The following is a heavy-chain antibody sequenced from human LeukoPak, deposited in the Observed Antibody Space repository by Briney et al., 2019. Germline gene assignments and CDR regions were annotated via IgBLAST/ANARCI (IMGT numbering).Heavy chain of an antibody. CDR2: IWYDGSNK. Sequence: GGSLRLSCAASGFTFSNYGMHWVRQAPGKGLEWVSVIWYDGSNKCYADSVKGRFTISRDNSKNTLYLQMNSLRAEDTACYYCARDLGGFGVARSLDVWGQGTTVTVSS. CDR1: GFTFSNYG. J-gene: IGHJ6*02. V-gene: IGHV3-33*01. CDR3: ARDLGGFGVARSLDV. D-gene: IGHD3-10*01.